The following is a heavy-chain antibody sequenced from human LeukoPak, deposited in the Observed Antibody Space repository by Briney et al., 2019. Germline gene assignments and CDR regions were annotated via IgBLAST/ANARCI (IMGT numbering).Heavy chain of an antibody. CDR3: ARVLGVVVPAAGTNYFDY. CDR2: INHSGST. V-gene: IGHV4-34*01. J-gene: IGHJ4*02. Sequence: SETLSLTCAVYGGSFSGYYWSWIRQPPGKGLEWIGEINHSGSTNYNPSLKSRVTISVDTSKNQFSLKLSSVTAADTAVYYCARVLGVVVPAAGTNYFDYWGQGTLVTVSS. CDR1: GGSFSGYY. D-gene: IGHD2-2*01.